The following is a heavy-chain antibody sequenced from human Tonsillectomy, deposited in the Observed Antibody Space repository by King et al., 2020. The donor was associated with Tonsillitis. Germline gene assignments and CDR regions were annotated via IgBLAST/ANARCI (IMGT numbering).Heavy chain of an antibody. D-gene: IGHD2-15*01. CDR2: ITGSGGTI. CDR1: GFTFNSFA. J-gene: IGHJ5*02. V-gene: IGHV3-23*04. Sequence: VQLVESGGGLVQPGGSLRLSCAASGFTFNSFAMTWVRQAPGKGLEWVSTITGSGGTIYYADSVKGRFTISRDNSKNPLFLQINSLRAEGTAVYYCAKGVVAAKMSLDPWGQGALVTVPS. CDR3: AKGVVAAKMSLDP.